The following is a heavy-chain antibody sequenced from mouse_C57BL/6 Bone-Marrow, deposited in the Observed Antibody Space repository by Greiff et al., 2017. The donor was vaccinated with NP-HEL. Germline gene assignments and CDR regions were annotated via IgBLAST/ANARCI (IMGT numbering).Heavy chain of an antibody. J-gene: IGHJ2*01. V-gene: IGHV1-19*01. D-gene: IGHD1-1*01. CDR3: ARESTTVVGY. CDR2: INPYNGGT. CDR1: GYTFTDYY. Sequence: EVKVVESGPVLVKPGASVKMSCKASGYTFTDYYMNWVKQSLGKSLEWIGVINPYNGGTSYNQKFKGKATLTVDKSSSTAYMELNSLTSEDSAVYYCARESTTVVGYWGQGTTLTVSS.